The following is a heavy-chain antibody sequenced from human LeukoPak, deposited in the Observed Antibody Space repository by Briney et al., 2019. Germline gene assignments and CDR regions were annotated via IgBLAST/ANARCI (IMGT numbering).Heavy chain of an antibody. D-gene: IGHD3-22*01. Sequence: GGSLRLSCAASGFTFSSYGMSWVRQAPGKGLEWVSAISGSGGSTYYADSVKGRFTISRDNSKNTLYLQMNSLRAEDTAVYYCAKDVVGSSGYYLDSNYFDYWGQGTLVTVSS. J-gene: IGHJ4*02. CDR1: GFTFSSYG. CDR3: AKDVVGSSGYYLDSNYFDY. CDR2: ISGSGGST. V-gene: IGHV3-23*01.